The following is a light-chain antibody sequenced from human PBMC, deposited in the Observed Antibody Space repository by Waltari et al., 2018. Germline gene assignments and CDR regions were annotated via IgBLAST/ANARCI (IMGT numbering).Light chain of an antibody. J-gene: IGLJ1*01. V-gene: IGLV2-23*02. CDR3: CSHAGSSIYV. CDR2: EVT. CDR1: SSDVGSYNL. Sequence: QSALTQPASVSGSPGQSITISCTGTSSDVGSYNLVSCYQQHPGKAPKPMIYEVTERPSGVSNRFSGSKSDNTASLTISGLQAEDEADYYCCSHAGSSIYVFGTGTKVTIL.